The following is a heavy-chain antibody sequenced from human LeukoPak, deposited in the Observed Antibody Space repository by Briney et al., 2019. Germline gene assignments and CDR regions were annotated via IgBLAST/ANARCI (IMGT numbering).Heavy chain of an antibody. J-gene: IGHJ5*02. V-gene: IGHV1-69*05. CDR1: GGTFSSYA. Sequence: SVKVSCKASGGTFSSYAISWVRQAPGQGLEWMGGIIPIFGTANYAQKFQGRVTITTDESTSTAYMELSSLRSEDTAVYYCASTRTLSTTWLDPWGQGTLVTVSS. CDR3: ASTRTLSTTWLDP. D-gene: IGHD2-2*01. CDR2: IIPIFGTA.